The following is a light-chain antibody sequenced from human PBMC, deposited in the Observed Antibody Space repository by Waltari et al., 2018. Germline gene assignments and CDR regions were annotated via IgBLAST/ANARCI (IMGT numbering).Light chain of an antibody. CDR3: QQYYSSPWT. Sequence: DIQLTQSPSFMSASVGDRVTITCRASQGISSYLTWFQQKPGKAPKLLIYAASTLQSGVPSRFSGSGSGTEFTLTISSLQPEDFATYYCQQYYSSPWTFGQGTKVDI. CDR1: QGISSY. J-gene: IGKJ1*01. V-gene: IGKV1-9*01. CDR2: AAS.